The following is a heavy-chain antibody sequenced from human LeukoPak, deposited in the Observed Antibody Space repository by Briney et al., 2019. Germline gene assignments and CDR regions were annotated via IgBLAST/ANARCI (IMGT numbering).Heavy chain of an antibody. CDR2: IYYSGST. J-gene: IGHJ4*02. Sequence: SETLSLTCTVSGGSISSYYWSWIRQPPGKGLEWIGCIYYSGSTNYNPSLKSRVTISVDTSKNQFSLKLSSVTAADTAVYYCARLGYYGSGSMANDYWGQGTLVTVSS. D-gene: IGHD3-10*01. CDR3: ARLGYYGSGSMANDY. V-gene: IGHV4-59*01. CDR1: GGSISSYY.